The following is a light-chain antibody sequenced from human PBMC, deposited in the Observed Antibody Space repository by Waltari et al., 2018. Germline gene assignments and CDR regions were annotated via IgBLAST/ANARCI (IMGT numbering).Light chain of an antibody. CDR2: MGS. J-gene: IGKJ4*01. Sequence: DIVMTQSPLSLPVTPGEPAAISCRSSQSLLYSNGNNYLNWYLQKPGQSPQVLSYMGSNRASGVPDRFSGTGSGTDFTLKISRVEAEDVGVYYCMQGLQWPLTFGEGTKVEIK. V-gene: IGKV2-28*01. CDR1: QSLLYSNGNNY. CDR3: MQGLQWPLT.